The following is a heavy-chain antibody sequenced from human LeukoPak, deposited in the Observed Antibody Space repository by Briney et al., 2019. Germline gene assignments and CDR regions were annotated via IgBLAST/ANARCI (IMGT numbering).Heavy chain of an antibody. CDR1: GGSFSGCY. Sequence: PSETLSLTCAVYGGSFSGCYWSWIRQPPGKGLEWIGEINHSGSTNYNPSLKSRVTTSVDTSKNQFSLKLSSVTAADTAVYYCARAVTISYYMDVWGKGTTVTVSS. CDR2: INHSGST. CDR3: ARAVTISYYMDV. V-gene: IGHV4-34*01. J-gene: IGHJ6*03. D-gene: IGHD1-14*01.